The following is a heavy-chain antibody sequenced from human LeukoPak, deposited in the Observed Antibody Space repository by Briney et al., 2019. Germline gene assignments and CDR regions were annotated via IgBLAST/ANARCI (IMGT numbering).Heavy chain of an antibody. V-gene: IGHV1-2*02. CDR2: INPNSGGT. J-gene: IGHJ5*02. Sequence: ASVKVSCKASGYTFTGYYMHWVQQAPGQGLEWMGWINPNSGGTNYAQKFQGRVTMTRDTSISTAYMELSRLRSDDTAVYYCARVAAAGYNWFDPWGQGTLVTVSP. D-gene: IGHD6-13*01. CDR3: ARVAAAGYNWFDP. CDR1: GYTFTGYY.